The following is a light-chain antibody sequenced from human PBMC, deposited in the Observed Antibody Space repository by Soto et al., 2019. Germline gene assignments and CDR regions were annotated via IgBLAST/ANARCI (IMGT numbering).Light chain of an antibody. Sequence: DIQMTQSPSSLSASVGDRVTITCRASQGIRHDLGWYQQKPGKAPKRLIYDASNLQSGVPSRFSGSGSGTEFTITSLSLQPEAFATYSWLKRYNSPWTFGQGTKVEIK. V-gene: IGKV1-17*01. CDR3: LKRYNSPWT. J-gene: IGKJ1*01. CDR2: DAS. CDR1: QGIRHD.